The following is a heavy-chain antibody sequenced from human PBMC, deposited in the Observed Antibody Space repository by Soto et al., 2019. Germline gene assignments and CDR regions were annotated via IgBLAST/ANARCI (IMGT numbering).Heavy chain of an antibody. J-gene: IGHJ4*02. V-gene: IGHV3-33*01. CDR3: ARDHGVWKDHYDSSGYGPEYYFDY. D-gene: IGHD3-22*01. CDR1: GFTFSSYG. CDR2: IWYDGSNK. Sequence: GGSLRLSCAASGFTFSSYGMHWVRQAPGKGLEWVAVIWYDGSNKYYADSVKGRFTISRDNSKNTLYLQMNSLRAEDTAVYYCARDHGVWKDHYDSSGYGPEYYFDYWGQGTLVTVSS.